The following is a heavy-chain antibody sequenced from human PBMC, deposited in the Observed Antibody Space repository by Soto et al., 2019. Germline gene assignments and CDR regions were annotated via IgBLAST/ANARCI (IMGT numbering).Heavy chain of an antibody. CDR3: AREIIPAAGTDAFDI. CDR2: ISYDGRNK. D-gene: IGHD6-13*01. V-gene: IGHV3-30*04. CDR1: GFTFSSYA. J-gene: IGHJ3*02. Sequence: GGSLRLSCAASGFTFSSYAMHWVRQAPGKGLEWVAVISYDGRNKYYADSVKGRFTISRDNSKNTLYLQMNSLRAEDTAVYYCAREIIPAAGTDAFDIWGQGTMVTVSS.